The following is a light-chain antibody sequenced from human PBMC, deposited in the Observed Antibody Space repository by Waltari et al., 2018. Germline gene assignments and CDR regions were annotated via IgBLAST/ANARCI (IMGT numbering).Light chain of an antibody. V-gene: IGKV3-20*01. Sequence: ETVLTQSPGTLSLSPGERATIPCRASQRVRSSSLAWYQQKPGQAPRLRIYGASTRTTGIPDMFSGSRSGTDFTLTISRLEPEDFVVYYYRQYVTSPRTFGQGTKVEIK. J-gene: IGKJ1*01. CDR1: QRVRSSS. CDR2: GAS. CDR3: RQYVTSPRT.